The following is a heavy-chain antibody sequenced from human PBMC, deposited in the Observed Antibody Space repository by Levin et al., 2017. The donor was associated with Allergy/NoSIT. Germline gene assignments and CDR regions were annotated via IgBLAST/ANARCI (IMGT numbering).Heavy chain of an antibody. CDR2: TYYRSKWYN. V-gene: IGHV6-1*01. CDR3: ARDRVQQLANIAVRYFDY. CDR1: GDSVSSTSAA. Sequence: SQTLSLPCAISGDSVSSTSAAWNWIRQSPSRGLEWLGRTYYRSKWYNDYAVSVKSRITINPDTSKNQFSLQLNSVTPEDTAVYYCARDRVQQLANIAVRYFDYWGQGTLVTVSS. D-gene: IGHD6-13*01. J-gene: IGHJ4*02.